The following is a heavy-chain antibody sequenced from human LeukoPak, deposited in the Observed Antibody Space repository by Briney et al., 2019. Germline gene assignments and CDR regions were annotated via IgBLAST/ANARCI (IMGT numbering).Heavy chain of an antibody. D-gene: IGHD1-26*01. V-gene: IGHV4-34*01. CDR1: GASFTEYY. CDR2: TDHTGST. J-gene: IGHJ5*02. Sequence: SETLSLTCAVYGASFTEYYWSWIRQPPGKGLEWIGETDHTGSTNYNPSLKTRVTISVDTSNKHFSLRLNSVTAADTAVYYCARPRVRPTTNWFDTWGQGTLVTVSS. CDR3: ARPRVRPTTNWFDT.